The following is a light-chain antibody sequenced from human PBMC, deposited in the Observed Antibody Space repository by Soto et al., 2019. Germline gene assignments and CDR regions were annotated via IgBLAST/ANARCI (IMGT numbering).Light chain of an antibody. J-gene: IGKJ1*01. CDR3: QQCISSST. CDR1: HSVSPW. CDR2: RTS. V-gene: IGKV1-5*03. Sequence: DIRMTQSPSTLSASVGGRVTITCRASHSVSPWLAWYQQKPGKAPKLLIYRTSSLQNGVPARFSGRGSGTDFFLTISNLQPDYSATYYCQQCISSSTFGQGTRVELK.